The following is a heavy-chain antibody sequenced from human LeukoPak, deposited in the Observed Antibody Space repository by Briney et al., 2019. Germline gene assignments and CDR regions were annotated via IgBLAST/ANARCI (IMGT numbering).Heavy chain of an antibody. V-gene: IGHV3-23*01. CDR2: IRDSGGST. Sequence: GGSLRLSCAASGFTFSSYAITWVRQAPGKGLEWVSVIRDSGGSTYYADSVKGRFTISRDNSKNTLYLQMNSLRAEDTAVYYCAKDPEAVAGSLHYWGQGTLVTVSS. CDR3: AKDPEAVAGSLHY. CDR1: GFTFSSYA. J-gene: IGHJ4*02. D-gene: IGHD6-19*01.